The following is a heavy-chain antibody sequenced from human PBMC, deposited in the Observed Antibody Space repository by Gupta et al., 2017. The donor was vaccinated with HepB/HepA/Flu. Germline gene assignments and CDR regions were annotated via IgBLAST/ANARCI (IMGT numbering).Heavy chain of an antibody. Sequence: EVQLVESGGGLVKPGGSLRLSCAASGFTFSSYSMNWVRQAPGKGLEWVSSISSSSSYIYYADSVKGRFTISRDNAKNSLYLQMNSLRAEDTAVYYCARGGPAATDYFDYWGQGTLVTVSS. CDR3: ARGGPAATDYFDY. CDR1: GFTFSSYS. J-gene: IGHJ4*02. D-gene: IGHD2-15*01. V-gene: IGHV3-21*01. CDR2: ISSSSSYI.